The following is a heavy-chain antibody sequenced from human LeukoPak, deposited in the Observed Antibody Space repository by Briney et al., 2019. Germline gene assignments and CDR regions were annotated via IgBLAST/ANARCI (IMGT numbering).Heavy chain of an antibody. J-gene: IGHJ4*02. Sequence: GGSLRLSCAASGFTFSSYAMSWVRQAPGKGLEWVSAISGSGGSTYYADSVKGRFTISRDNSKNTLYLQMNSLRAEDTAVYYCARGSSWYRVGCFDYWGQGTLVTVSS. CDR2: ISGSGGST. CDR1: GFTFSSYA. D-gene: IGHD6-13*01. CDR3: ARGSSWYRVGCFDY. V-gene: IGHV3-23*01.